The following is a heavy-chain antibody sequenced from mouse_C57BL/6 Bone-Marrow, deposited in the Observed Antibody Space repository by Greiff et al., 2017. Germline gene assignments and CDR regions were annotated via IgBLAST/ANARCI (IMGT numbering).Heavy chain of an antibody. V-gene: IGHV1-15*01. J-gene: IGHJ3*01. CDR2: IDPATGGT. CDR1: GYTFTDYE. CDR3: TKWFAY. Sequence: VQLQQSGAELVRPGASVTLSCKASGYTFTDYEMHWVKQTPVHGLEWIGAIDPATGGTAYNQKFKGKAILTADKSSSTAYMELRSLTSEDSAVYYCTKWFAYWGQGTLVTVSA.